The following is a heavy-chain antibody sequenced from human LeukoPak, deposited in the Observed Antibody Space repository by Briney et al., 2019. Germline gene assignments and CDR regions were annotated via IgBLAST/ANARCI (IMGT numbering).Heavy chain of an antibody. CDR1: GGSISSSNW. Sequence: PSETLSLTCAVSGGSISSSNWWSWVRQPPGKGLEWIGEIYHSGSTNYNPSLKSRVTISVDKSKNQFSLKLSSVSAAHTAAYYCARDGSEVEAFDIWGQGTMVTVSS. D-gene: IGHD3-10*01. CDR3: ARDGSEVEAFDI. V-gene: IGHV4-4*02. CDR2: IYHSGST. J-gene: IGHJ3*02.